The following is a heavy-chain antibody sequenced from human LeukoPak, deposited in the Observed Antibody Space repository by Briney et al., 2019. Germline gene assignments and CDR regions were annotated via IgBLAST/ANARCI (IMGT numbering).Heavy chain of an antibody. CDR2: INHSGST. Sequence: SETLSLTCAVYGGSFSGYYWSWIRQPPGKGLEWIGEINHSGSTNYNPSLKSRVTTSVDTSKNQFSLKLSSVTAADTAVYYCARDTEADGGVNWFDPWGQGTLVTVSP. J-gene: IGHJ5*02. CDR1: GGSFSGYY. D-gene: IGHD2-8*02. CDR3: ARDTEADGGVNWFDP. V-gene: IGHV4-34*01.